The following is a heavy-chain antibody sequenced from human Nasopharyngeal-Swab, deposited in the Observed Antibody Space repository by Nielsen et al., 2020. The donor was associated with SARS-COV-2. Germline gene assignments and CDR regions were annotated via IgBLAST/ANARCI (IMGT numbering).Heavy chain of an antibody. J-gene: IGHJ4*02. CDR3: AKEAGGGSSSGLDY. Sequence: GESLKISCVASGFSFASYAMNWVRQAPGKGLEWVAVVSYNGGFEHYADSVKGRFTIARDNSKNTLSLQMNSLRIEDTAVYYCAKEAGGGSSSGLDYWGQGTLVTVSP. D-gene: IGHD2-2*01. CDR2: VSYNGGFE. V-gene: IGHV3-30-3*01. CDR1: GFSFASYA.